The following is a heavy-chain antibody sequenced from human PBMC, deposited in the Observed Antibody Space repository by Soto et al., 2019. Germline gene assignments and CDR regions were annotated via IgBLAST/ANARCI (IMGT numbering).Heavy chain of an antibody. CDR1: GFTFSEYN. CDR3: AGALDI. Sequence: EVQLVESGGGLVQPGGSLILSCTTSGFTFSEYNMNWVRQAPGKGLEWVSYISSTSSTIYYADSVKGRFTISRDNAKNSLYLQMNSLRAEDTAVYYCAGALDIWGQGTMVTVSS. CDR2: ISSTSSTI. J-gene: IGHJ3*02. V-gene: IGHV3-48*01.